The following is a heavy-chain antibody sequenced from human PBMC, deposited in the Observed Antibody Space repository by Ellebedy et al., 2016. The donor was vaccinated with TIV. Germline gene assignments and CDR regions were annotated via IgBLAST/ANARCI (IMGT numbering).Heavy chain of an antibody. V-gene: IGHV6-1*01. J-gene: IGHJ4*02. CDR3: GKDRPGSPYYTSGAIDI. CDR1: GDSISTNSAA. Sequence: SQTLSLTCAISGDSISTNSAAWNWIRQSPSRGLEWLGRTYYRSKWYYDYAGSVKGRVIINPDTSKNQFSLQLNSVIPEDTAVYYCGKDRPGSPYYTSGAIDIWGQGTLVTVSS. D-gene: IGHD3-10*01. CDR2: TYYRSKWYY.